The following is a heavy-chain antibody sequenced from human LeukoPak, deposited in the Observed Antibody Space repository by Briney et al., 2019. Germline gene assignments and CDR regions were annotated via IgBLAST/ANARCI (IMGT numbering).Heavy chain of an antibody. J-gene: IGHJ5*02. CDR2: IIPIFGTA. CDR3: ARVRLLWFGERNWFDP. CDR1: GGTFSSYA. D-gene: IGHD3-10*01. V-gene: IGHV1-69*13. Sequence: SVKVSCKASGGTFSSYAISWVRQAPGQGLEWMGGIIPIFGTANYAQKFQGRVTITADESTSTAYMELSSLRSEDTAVYYCARVRLLWFGERNWFDPWGQGTLVTVSS.